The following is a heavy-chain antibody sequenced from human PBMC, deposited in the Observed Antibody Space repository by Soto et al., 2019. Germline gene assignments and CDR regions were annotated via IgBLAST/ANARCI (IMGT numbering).Heavy chain of an antibody. J-gene: IGHJ6*02. CDR2: ISAYKGNT. Sequence: QVQLVQSGAEVKKPGASVKVSCKTSGYTFTSYGISWVRQAPGQGLEWMGWISAYKGNTNYAQKLQGRVTMTTDTSTSTAYMELRSLRSDDTAVYYCARALNDILTGYLYYYYYGMDVWGQGTTVIVSS. CDR3: ARALNDILTGYLYYYYYGMDV. D-gene: IGHD3-9*01. V-gene: IGHV1-18*04. CDR1: GYTFTSYG.